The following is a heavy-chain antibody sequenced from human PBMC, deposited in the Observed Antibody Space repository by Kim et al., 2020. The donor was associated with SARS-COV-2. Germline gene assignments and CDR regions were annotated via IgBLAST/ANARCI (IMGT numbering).Heavy chain of an antibody. CDR1: GFTFSGSA. J-gene: IGHJ6*03. V-gene: IGHV3-73*01. Sequence: GGSLRLSCAASGFTFSGSAMHWVRQASGKGLEWVGRIRSKANSYATAYAASVKGRFTISRDDSKNTAYLQMNSLKTEDTAVYYCTRPGGTHSRYYYYYMDVWGKGTTVTVSS. CDR3: TRPGGTHSRYYYYYMDV. D-gene: IGHD1-1*01. CDR2: IRSKANSYAT.